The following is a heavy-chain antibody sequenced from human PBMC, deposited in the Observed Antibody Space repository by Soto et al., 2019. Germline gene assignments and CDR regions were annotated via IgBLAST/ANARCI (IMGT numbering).Heavy chain of an antibody. D-gene: IGHD3-10*01. J-gene: IGHJ4*02. CDR1: GGSMNRADYY. V-gene: IGHV4-30-4*01. CDR2: IYYNGAT. Sequence: QLQLQESGPGLVKPSQTLSLTCTVSGGSMNRADYYWSWIRQPPGKGLEWLGYIYYNGATYYNPSLDXRXTXSXHTSKNQCSLKLRSVTAADTAVYFCARDGGRGYYGSGTYYDFWGQGTLVTVSS. CDR3: ARDGGRGYYGSGTYYDF.